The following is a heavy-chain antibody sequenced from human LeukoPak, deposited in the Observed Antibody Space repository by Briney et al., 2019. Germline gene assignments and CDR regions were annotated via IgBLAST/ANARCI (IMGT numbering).Heavy chain of an antibody. J-gene: IGHJ3*02. CDR1: GFTFSSYG. CDR3: AKTWIQLWGWGHAFDI. CDR2: ISYDGSNK. Sequence: GGSLRLSCAASGFTFSSYGMHWVRQAPGKGLEWVAVISYDGSNKYYADSVKGRFTISRDNSKNTLYLQMNSLRAADTAVYYCAKTWIQLWGWGHAFDIWGQGTMVTVSS. V-gene: IGHV3-30*18. D-gene: IGHD5-18*01.